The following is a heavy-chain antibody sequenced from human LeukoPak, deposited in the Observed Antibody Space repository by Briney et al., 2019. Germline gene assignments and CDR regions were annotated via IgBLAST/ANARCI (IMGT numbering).Heavy chain of an antibody. Sequence: PSETLSLICTVSGGSISSGGYYWSWIRQHPGKGLEWIGYIYYSGNTHYNPSLKSRVTISVDTSKNQFSLKLTSVTAADTAVYYCARGASDLTYDYGVNWGQGTLVTVSS. J-gene: IGHJ4*02. D-gene: IGHD4-17*01. V-gene: IGHV4-61*08. CDR3: ARGASDLTYDYGVN. CDR1: GGSISSGGYY. CDR2: IYYSGNT.